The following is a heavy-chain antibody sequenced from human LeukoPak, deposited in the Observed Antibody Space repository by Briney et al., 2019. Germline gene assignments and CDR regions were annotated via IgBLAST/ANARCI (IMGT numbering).Heavy chain of an antibody. CDR2: SIPIFGTA. CDR3: ARDQGYRYGYGDFDY. Sequence: SVKVSCKASGGTFRSYAISWVRQAPGEGVEWMGGSIPIFGTANYAQKFQGRVTITADESTSTAYMELSSLRSEDTAVYYCARDQGYRYGYGDFDYWGQGTLVTVSS. CDR1: GGTFRSYA. D-gene: IGHD5-18*01. J-gene: IGHJ4*02. V-gene: IGHV1-69*01.